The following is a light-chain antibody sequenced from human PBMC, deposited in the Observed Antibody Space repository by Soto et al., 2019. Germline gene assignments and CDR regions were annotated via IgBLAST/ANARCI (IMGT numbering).Light chain of an antibody. J-gene: IGKJ1*01. Sequence: EIVLTQSPGTLSLSPGERATLSCRASQSVSSRLAWYQQKPGQAPRLLIYGASTRATGIPARFSGSGSGTEFTLTISSLQSEDFALYYCQQYHIWPPWTSGQGTKVDIK. CDR1: QSVSSR. V-gene: IGKV3-15*01. CDR2: GAS. CDR3: QQYHIWPPWT.